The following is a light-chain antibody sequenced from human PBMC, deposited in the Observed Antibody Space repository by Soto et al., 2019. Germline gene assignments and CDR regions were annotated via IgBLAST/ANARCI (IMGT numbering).Light chain of an antibody. Sequence: IQITQSPSPLSGAVGDRVPIPCRASQTISSWLAWYQQKPGKAPKLLIYKASTLKSGVPSRFSGSGSGTEFTLTISSLQPDDFATYYCQHYNSYSEAFGQGTKVDI. CDR2: KAS. CDR1: QTISSW. J-gene: IGKJ1*01. V-gene: IGKV1-5*03. CDR3: QHYNSYSEA.